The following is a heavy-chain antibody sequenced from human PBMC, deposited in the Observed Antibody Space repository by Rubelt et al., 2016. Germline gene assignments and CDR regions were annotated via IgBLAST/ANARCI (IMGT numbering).Heavy chain of an antibody. CDR2: ISHSGST. D-gene: IGHD6-19*01. J-gene: IGHJ4*02. Sequence: QVQLQQWGAGLLKPSETLSLTCAVYGGSFSGCYWSWIRQPPGKGLEWIGEISHSGSTNYNPSLKSRVTISVDTSKNQFSLKLSSVAAADTAVYYCARLWSKQWPFDYWGRGTLVTVSS. V-gene: IGHV4-34*01. CDR3: ARLWSKQWPFDY. CDR1: GGSFSGCY.